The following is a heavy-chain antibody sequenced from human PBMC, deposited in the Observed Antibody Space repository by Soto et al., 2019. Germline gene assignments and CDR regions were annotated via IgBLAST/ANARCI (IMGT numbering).Heavy chain of an antibody. V-gene: IGHV3-33*01. CDR2: IWYDGSNK. Sequence: QVQLVESGGGVVQPGRSLRLSCAASGFTFSSYGMHWVRQAPGKGLEWVAVIWYDGSNKYYADSVKGRFTISRDNSKNTLYLQMNSLRAEDTAVYYCPDGPGTYGSEYFQHWGQGTLVTVSS. CDR1: GFTFSSYG. CDR3: PDGPGTYGSEYFQH. J-gene: IGHJ1*01. D-gene: IGHD6-13*01.